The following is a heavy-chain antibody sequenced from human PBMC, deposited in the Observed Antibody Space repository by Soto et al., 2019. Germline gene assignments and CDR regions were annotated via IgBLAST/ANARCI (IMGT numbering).Heavy chain of an antibody. D-gene: IGHD1-26*01. CDR1: GFTVRSYV. Sequence: QVQLVESGGGVVQPGTSLRVSCVGSGFTVRSYVIHWVRQSPGKGLEWVALTSYDGSNKYDGDSVRGRFTSSRDNYRNTVDLQMDSLRLEDTAPYYCARWETTGGLDVWCQGTMVSVSS. J-gene: IGHJ6*02. V-gene: IGHV3-30*19. CDR3: ARWETTGGLDV. CDR2: TSYDGSNK.